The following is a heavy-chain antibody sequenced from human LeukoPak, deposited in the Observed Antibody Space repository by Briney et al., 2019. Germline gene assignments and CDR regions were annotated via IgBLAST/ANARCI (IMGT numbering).Heavy chain of an antibody. CDR3: ARGEYSSSMGTFGY. J-gene: IGHJ4*02. Sequence: SETLSLTCTVSGGSTTSSYWSWIRQPPGRGLEWIGSIYYSGSTYYNPSLKSRVTISVDTSKNQFSLKLSSVTAADTAVYYCARGEYSSSMGTFGYWGQGTLVTVSS. CDR1: GGSTTSSY. CDR2: IYYSGST. D-gene: IGHD6-6*01. V-gene: IGHV4-59*05.